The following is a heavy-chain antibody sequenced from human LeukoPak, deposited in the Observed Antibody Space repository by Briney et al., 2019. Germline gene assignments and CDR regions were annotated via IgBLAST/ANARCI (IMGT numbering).Heavy chain of an antibody. J-gene: IGHJ6*04. D-gene: IGHD3-3*01. CDR3: ARDPYDFWSGTDV. CDR2: IKQDGSEK. CDR1: GFTFSSYW. Sequence: PGGSLRLSCAASGFTFSSYWMSWVRQAPGKGLEWVANIKQDGSEKYYVDSVKGRFTISRDNAKNSLYLQMNSLRAEDTAVYYCARDPYDFWSGTDVWGKGTTVTVSS. V-gene: IGHV3-7*01.